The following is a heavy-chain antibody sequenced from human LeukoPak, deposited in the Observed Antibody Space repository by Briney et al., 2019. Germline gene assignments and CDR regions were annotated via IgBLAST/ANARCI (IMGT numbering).Heavy chain of an antibody. D-gene: IGHD3-22*01. CDR1: GFIFNNYG. V-gene: IGHV3-23*01. Sequence: GKSLRLSCAASGFIFNNYGLVWVRQAPGKGPEWVSAISNDGGGTTYADFVKGRFSVSRDNSKNTLFLQMNSLRAEDTALYYCAKGSSGYFFDLWGQGTLVTVSS. CDR2: ISNDGGGT. J-gene: IGHJ4*02. CDR3: AKGSSGYFFDL.